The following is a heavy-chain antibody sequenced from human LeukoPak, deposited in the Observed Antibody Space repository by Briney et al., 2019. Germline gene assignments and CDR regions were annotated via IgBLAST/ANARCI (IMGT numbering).Heavy chain of an antibody. CDR2: IYSGGST. CDR1: GFTVSSNY. Sequence: GGSLRLSCAASGFTVSSNYMSWVRQAPGKGLEWVSVIYSGGSTYYADSVKGRFTISRDNSKNTLYLQMNSLRAEDTAVYYCARERYQLLSYYFDYWGQGTLVTVSS. CDR3: ARERYQLLSYYFDY. V-gene: IGHV3-53*01. D-gene: IGHD2-2*01. J-gene: IGHJ4*02.